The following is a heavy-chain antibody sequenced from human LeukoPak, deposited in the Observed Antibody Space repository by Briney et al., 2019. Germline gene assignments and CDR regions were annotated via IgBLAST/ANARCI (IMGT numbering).Heavy chain of an antibody. CDR3: ARDRQEYQLLSDYYGMDV. D-gene: IGHD2-2*01. V-gene: IGHV1-46*01. CDR1: GYTFTSYY. J-gene: IGHJ6*04. Sequence: ASVKVSCKASGYTFTSYYMHWVRQAPGQGLEWMGIINPSGGSTSYAQKFQGRVTMTRDTSTSTVYMELSSLRSGDTAVYYCARDRQEYQLLSDYYGMDVWGKGTTVTVSS. CDR2: INPSGGST.